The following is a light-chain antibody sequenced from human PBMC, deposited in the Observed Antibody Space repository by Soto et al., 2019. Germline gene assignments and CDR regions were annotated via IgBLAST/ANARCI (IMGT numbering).Light chain of an antibody. Sequence: QSALTQPASVSGSPGQSITISCTGTSSDIGRYKFVSWFQQHPGKAPKLMIFEGTNRPSGVSNRFSGSKSGNTASLTISGLQAEGEAIYFCSSSTNTNTLVIFGGGTKLTVL. CDR1: SSDIGRYKF. V-gene: IGLV2-14*01. CDR3: SSSTNTNTLVI. J-gene: IGLJ2*01. CDR2: EGT.